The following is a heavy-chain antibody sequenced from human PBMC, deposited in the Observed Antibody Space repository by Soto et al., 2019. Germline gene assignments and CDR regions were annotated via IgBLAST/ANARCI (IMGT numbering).Heavy chain of an antibody. Sequence: ASVKVSCKASGGTFSSYAISWVRQAPGQGLEWMGGIIPIFGTANYAQKFQGRVTITADESTSTAYMELSSLRSEDTAVYYCARGDYYDSSGYPSDAFDIWGQGTMVTVSS. CDR2: IIPIFGTA. J-gene: IGHJ3*02. D-gene: IGHD3-22*01. CDR1: GGTFSSYA. V-gene: IGHV1-69*13. CDR3: ARGDYYDSSGYPSDAFDI.